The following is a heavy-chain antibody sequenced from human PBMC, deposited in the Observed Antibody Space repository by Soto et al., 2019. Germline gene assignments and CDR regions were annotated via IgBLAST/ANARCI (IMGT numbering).Heavy chain of an antibody. Sequence: HPGGSLRLSCVASGLTVSHNYMAWVRQAPEMGLEWVSILYTEGTTYYTDSVKGRFTISRDSSKNTLFLQMDSLRAEDTAVYYCVRPRPSGENYGMDVWGQGTTVTVSS. D-gene: IGHD3-10*01. V-gene: IGHV3-53*01. CDR3: VRPRPSGENYGMDV. CDR1: GLTVSHNY. J-gene: IGHJ6*02. CDR2: LYTEGTT.